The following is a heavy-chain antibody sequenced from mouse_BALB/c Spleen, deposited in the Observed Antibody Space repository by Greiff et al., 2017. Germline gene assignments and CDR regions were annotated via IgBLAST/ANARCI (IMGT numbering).Heavy chain of an antibody. J-gene: IGHJ4*01. CDR3: ARYSLLLPYAMDY. CDR2: IYPGDGDT. Sequence: QVQLKESGPELVKPGASVKISCKASGYAFSSSWMNWVKQRPGQGLEWIGRIYPGDGDTNYNGKFKGKATLTADKSSSTAYMQLSSLTSVDSAVYFCARYSLLLPYAMDYWGQGTSVTVSS. CDR1: GYAFSSSW. V-gene: IGHV1-82*01. D-gene: IGHD2-12*01.